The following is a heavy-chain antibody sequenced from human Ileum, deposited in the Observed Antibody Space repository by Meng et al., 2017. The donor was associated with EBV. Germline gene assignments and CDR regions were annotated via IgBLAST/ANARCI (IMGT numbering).Heavy chain of an antibody. CDR2: VYHRGDT. J-gene: IGHJ4*02. V-gene: IGHV4-4*02. CDR3: GRDQGRELINH. CDR1: GDSISSDIW. D-gene: IGHD1-7*01. Sequence: VPLQESGPGLVKPSGTLSLTCTVSGDSISSDIWWSWFRQPPGKGLEWIGEVYHRGDTNYNPSLKSRVDISVDKSKNQFYLSLFSVTAADTAVYYCGRDQGRELINHWGQGTLVTVSS.